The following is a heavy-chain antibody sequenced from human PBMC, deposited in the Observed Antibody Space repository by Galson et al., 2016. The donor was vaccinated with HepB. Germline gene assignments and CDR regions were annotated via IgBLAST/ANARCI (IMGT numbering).Heavy chain of an antibody. CDR2: ISNDGNIK. Sequence: SLRLSCAASGFTFSSYAMTWVRQAPGKGLEWVALISNDGNIKSYISPAKGRFSISRDNSRNTVHLQMKSLRAEDTGVYYCARDRGAGWVQVFLDFWGHGTVVTVSS. CDR1: GFTFSSYA. CDR3: ARDRGAGWVQVFLDF. D-gene: IGHD3-3*01. V-gene: IGHV3-30*04. J-gene: IGHJ4*01.